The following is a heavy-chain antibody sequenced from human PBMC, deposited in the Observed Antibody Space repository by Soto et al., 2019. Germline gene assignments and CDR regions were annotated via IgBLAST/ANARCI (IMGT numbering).Heavy chain of an antibody. CDR1: GGSINNSTSF. V-gene: IGHV4-39*02. J-gene: IGHJ5*02. CDR2: INYRWPA. Sequence: SETLSLTCSVSGGSINNSTSFWGWLRQSPGKGLEWIATINYRWPAEYNPSLKSRVTISVDRSRNVLSLQMNYVTAPDTAVYYCANYFTPRPWFDTWGQGTLVTVSS. CDR3: ANYFTPRPWFDT. D-gene: IGHD6-6*01.